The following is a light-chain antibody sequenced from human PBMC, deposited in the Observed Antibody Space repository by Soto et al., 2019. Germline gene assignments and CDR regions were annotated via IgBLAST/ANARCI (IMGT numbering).Light chain of an antibody. CDR1: QAINNY. CDR2: AAS. CDR3: QKFNAVPT. J-gene: IGKJ4*01. V-gene: IGKV1-27*01. Sequence: DIQMTQSPSSLSASVGDRVTITCRARQAINNYLAWYQQKPGKVPTLLISAASTLQSGVPSRFSGSGSGTDFTLTISSLQPEGVATYYCQKFNAVPTFGGGTKVEI.